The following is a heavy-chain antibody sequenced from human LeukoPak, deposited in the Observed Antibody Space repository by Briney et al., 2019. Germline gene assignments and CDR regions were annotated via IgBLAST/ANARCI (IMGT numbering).Heavy chain of an antibody. CDR2: IDHGGST. D-gene: IGHD3-10*01. J-gene: IGHJ4*02. CDR1: GASISSSHW. CDR3: ARGEEHGSGTVHFDY. V-gene: IGHV4-4*02. Sequence: SETLSLTCAVSGASISSSHWWSWVRQPPRKGLEWIGEIDHGGSTNCNPSLKGRVTISVDRSNNQFSLRLTSVTAADTAVYYCARGEEHGSGTVHFDYWGQGTLVTVSS.